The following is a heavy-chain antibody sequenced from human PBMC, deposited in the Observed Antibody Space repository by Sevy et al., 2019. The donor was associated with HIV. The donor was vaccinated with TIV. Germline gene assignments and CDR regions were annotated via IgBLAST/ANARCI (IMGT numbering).Heavy chain of an antibody. D-gene: IGHD3-10*01. V-gene: IGHV4-59*13. CDR3: ARFPGITMVRGGTYDAFDI. CDR2: IYYSGST. CDR1: DGSISSYY. J-gene: IGHJ3*02. Sequence: SETLSLTCTVSDGSISSYYWSWIRQPPGKGLEWIGYIYYSGSTNYNPSLKSRVTISVDTSKNQFSLKLSSVTAADTAVYYCARFPGITMVRGGTYDAFDIWGQGTMVTVSS.